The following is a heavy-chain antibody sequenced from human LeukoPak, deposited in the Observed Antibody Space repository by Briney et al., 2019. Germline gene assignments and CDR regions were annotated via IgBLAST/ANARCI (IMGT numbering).Heavy chain of an antibody. CDR2: INPNSGGT. J-gene: IGHJ4*02. CDR1: GYTFTGYY. CDR3: ASHHGRRMAVAGTEVY. Sequence: ASVKVSCKASGYTFTGYYMHWVRQAPGQGLEWMGWINPNSGGTNYAQKFQGRVTMTRDTSISTAYMELSRLRSDDTAVYYRASHHGRRMAVAGTEVYWGQGTLVTVSS. V-gene: IGHV1-2*02. D-gene: IGHD6-19*01.